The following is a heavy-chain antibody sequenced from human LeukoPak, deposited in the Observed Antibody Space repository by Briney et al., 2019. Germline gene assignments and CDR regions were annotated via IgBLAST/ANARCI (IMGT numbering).Heavy chain of an antibody. V-gene: IGHV3-21*01. CDR1: GFTVSSNY. Sequence: GGSLRLSCADSGFTVSSNYMRWVRQAPGKGLEWVSSISSSSSYIYYADSVKGRFTISRDNAKNSLYLQMNSLRAEDTAVYYCARPDSSGSSYYGLDVWGQGTTVTVSS. CDR3: ARPDSSGSSYYGLDV. D-gene: IGHD6-25*01. J-gene: IGHJ6*02. CDR2: ISSSSSYI.